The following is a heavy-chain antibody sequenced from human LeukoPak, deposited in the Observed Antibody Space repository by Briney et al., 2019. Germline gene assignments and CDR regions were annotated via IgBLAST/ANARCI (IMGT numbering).Heavy chain of an antibody. CDR2: ITTKASDYAT. D-gene: IGHD6-19*01. V-gene: IGHV3-73*01. J-gene: IGHJ4*02. CDR3: TTYRSGHY. CDR1: GFTFSGSD. Sequence: GGSLRLSCEASGFTFSGSDIHWVRQASGKGLEWVGRITTKASDYATAYGASVKGRFTISRDDSENTAYLQMNSLKTEDTAVYYCTTYRSGHYWGQGTLVTVSS.